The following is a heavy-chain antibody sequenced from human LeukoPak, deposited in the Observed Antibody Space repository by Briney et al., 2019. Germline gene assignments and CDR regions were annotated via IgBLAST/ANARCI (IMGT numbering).Heavy chain of an antibody. Sequence: TSETLSLTCAVYGGSFSGYYWSWIRQPPGKGLEWIGEINHSGSTNYNPSLKSRVTISVDTSKNQFSLKLSSVTAADTAVYYCARASSIRAFDIWGQGTMVTVSS. J-gene: IGHJ3*02. CDR1: GGSFSGYY. V-gene: IGHV4-34*01. CDR2: INHSGST. CDR3: ARASSIRAFDI.